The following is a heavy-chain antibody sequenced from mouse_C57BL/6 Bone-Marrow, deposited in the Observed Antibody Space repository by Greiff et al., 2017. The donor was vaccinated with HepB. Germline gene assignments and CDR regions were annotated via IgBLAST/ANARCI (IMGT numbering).Heavy chain of an antibody. V-gene: IGHV2-6-1*01. CDR3: ARQLRLRAYYYAMDY. CDR2: IWSDGST. D-gene: IGHD3-2*02. J-gene: IGHJ4*01. Sequence: VKLMESGPGLVAPSQRLSITCTVSGFSLTSYGVHWVRQPPGKGLEWLVVIWSDGSTTYNSALKSRLSISKDNSKSQVFLKMNSLQTDDTAMYYCARQLRLRAYYYAMDYWGQGTSVTVSS. CDR1: GFSLTSYG.